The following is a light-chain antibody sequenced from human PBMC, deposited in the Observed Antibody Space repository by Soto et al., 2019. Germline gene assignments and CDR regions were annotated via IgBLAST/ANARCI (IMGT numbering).Light chain of an antibody. CDR1: QSLAYSDGNIF. J-gene: IGKJ1*01. CDR2: MVS. Sequence: DVVMTQSPLSLAVTLGQPASISCRSSQSLAYSDGNIFLNWFHQRPGQSPRRLIYMVSNRDSGVPDRFSGSGSGTDFTLKISRVEAEDVGVYYCMQGTHWPWTFGQGTKVEIK. CDR3: MQGTHWPWT. V-gene: IGKV2-30*01.